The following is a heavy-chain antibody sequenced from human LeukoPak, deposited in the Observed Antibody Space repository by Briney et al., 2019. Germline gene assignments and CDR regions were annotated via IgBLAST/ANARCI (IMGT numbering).Heavy chain of an antibody. CDR1: GFTFSDYY. CDR2: ISSSGSTI. J-gene: IGHJ4*02. V-gene: IGHV3-11*01. Sequence: GGSLRLSCAASGFTFSDYYMSWIRQAPGKGLEWVSYISSSGSTIYYADSVKGRFTISRDNAKNSLYLQMNRLRAEDTAVYYCARRRYCSSTSCYGFYYFDYWGQGTLVTVSS. D-gene: IGHD2-2*01. CDR3: ARRRYCSSTSCYGFYYFDY.